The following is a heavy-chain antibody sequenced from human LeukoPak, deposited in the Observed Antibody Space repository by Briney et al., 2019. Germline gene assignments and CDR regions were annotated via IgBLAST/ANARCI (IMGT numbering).Heavy chain of an antibody. CDR3: ARDGGSSGTSSPYYGMDV. V-gene: IGHV3-11*04. CDR1: GFTFSNTW. Sequence: GGSLRLSCAASGFTFSNTWMSWVRQAPGKGLEWVSYISSSGSTIYYAAPVKGRFTISSDNAKNSPFLQMNCLSAEDTAVYYCARDGGSSGTSSPYYGMDVWGQGTTVTVSS. CDR2: ISSSGSTI. D-gene: IGHD6-6*01. J-gene: IGHJ6*02.